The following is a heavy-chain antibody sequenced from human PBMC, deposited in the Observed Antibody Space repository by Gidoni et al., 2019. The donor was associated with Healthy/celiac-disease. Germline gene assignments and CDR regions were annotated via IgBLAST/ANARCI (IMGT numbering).Heavy chain of an antibody. J-gene: IGHJ3*02. V-gene: IGHV4-34*01. CDR1: GGSFSGYY. D-gene: IGHD3-3*01. CDR3: ARGGGPPWRGYDFWSGYYTRGAFDI. Sequence: QVQLQQWGAGLLKPSETLSLNCAVYGGSFSGYYWSWIRQPPGKGLEWIGEINHSGSTNYNPSLKSRVTISVDTSKNQFSLKLSSVTAADTAVYYCARGGGPPWRGYDFWSGYYTRGAFDIWGQGTMVTVSS. CDR2: INHSGST.